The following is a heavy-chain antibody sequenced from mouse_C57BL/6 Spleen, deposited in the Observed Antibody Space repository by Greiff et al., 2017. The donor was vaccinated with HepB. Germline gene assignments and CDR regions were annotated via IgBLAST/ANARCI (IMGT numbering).Heavy chain of an antibody. CDR1: GFNIKDDY. CDR3: TTWGYGSRKGYFDV. CDR2: IDPENGDT. J-gene: IGHJ1*03. D-gene: IGHD1-1*01. V-gene: IGHV14-4*01. Sequence: VQLQQSGAELVRPGASVKLSCTASGFNIKDDYMHWVKQRPEQGLEWIGWIDPENGDTEYASKFQGKATITADTSSNTAYLQLSSLTSEDTAVYYCTTWGYGSRKGYFDVWGTGTTVTVSS.